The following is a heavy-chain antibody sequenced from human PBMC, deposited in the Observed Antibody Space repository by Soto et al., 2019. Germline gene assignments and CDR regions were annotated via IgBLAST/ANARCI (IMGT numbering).Heavy chain of an antibody. CDR2: IIPIFGTA. CDR1: GGTFSSYA. Sequence: QVQLVQSGAEVKKPGSSVKVSCKASGGTFSSYAISWVRQAPGQGLEWMGGIIPIFGTANYVQKFEGRVTITADKSTITAYMEPSSLRSEDTAVYYCARDSSLYYGMHLWGQRTTVTAFS. J-gene: IGHJ6*02. D-gene: IGHD6-13*01. V-gene: IGHV1-69*06. CDR3: ARDSSLYYGMHL.